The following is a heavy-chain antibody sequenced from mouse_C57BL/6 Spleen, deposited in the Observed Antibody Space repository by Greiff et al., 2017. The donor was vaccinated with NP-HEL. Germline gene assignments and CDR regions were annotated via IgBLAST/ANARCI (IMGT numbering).Heavy chain of an antibody. Sequence: QVQLLQPGTGLVKPGASVKLSCKASGYTFTSYWMHWVKQTPGQGLEWIGNISPSNGGTNYNEKFKSKATLTVDKSSSTAYMQLSSLTSEDSAVYYCASYSNYVEPWFAYWGQGTLVTVSA. V-gene: IGHV1-53*01. J-gene: IGHJ3*01. CDR1: GYTFTSYW. CDR3: ASYSNYVEPWFAY. D-gene: IGHD2-5*01. CDR2: ISPSNGGT.